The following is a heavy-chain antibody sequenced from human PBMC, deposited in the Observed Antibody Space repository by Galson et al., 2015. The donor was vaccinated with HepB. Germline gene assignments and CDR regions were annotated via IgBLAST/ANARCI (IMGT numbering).Heavy chain of an antibody. CDR1: GFTFSSYS. D-gene: IGHD3-3*01. CDR2: ISSSSSYI. J-gene: IGHJ4*02. CDR3: ARVFGWLEPSFDY. Sequence: SLRLSCAASGFTFSSYSMNWVRQAPGKGLEWVSSISSSSSYIYYADSVKGRFTISRDNAKNSLYLQMNSLRAEDTAVYYCARVFGWLEPSFDYWGQGTLVTVSS. V-gene: IGHV3-21*01.